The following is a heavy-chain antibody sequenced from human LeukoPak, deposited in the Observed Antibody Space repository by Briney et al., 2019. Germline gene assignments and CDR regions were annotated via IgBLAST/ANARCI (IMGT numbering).Heavy chain of an antibody. CDR2: VYSGGST. J-gene: IGHJ4*02. Sequence: GGSLRLSCAASGFTFSTHYMAWVRQAPGKGLEWVSLVYSGGSTYYADSVKGRFTISRANSKNTLYLQMNSLRAEDTAVYYCARGLRYFDYWGQGTLVTVSS. D-gene: IGHD2-15*01. CDR3: ARGLRYFDY. V-gene: IGHV3-66*01. CDR1: GFTFSTHY.